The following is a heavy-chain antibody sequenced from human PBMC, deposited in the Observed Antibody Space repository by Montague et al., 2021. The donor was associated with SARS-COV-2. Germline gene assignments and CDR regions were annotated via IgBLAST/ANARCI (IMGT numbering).Heavy chain of an antibody. CDR2: ISYSGNT. V-gene: IGHV4-61*01. D-gene: IGHD2-21*01. CDR3: ARGINSAGSYYYHLDV. CDR1: GGSVNSGNYF. Sequence: SETLSLTCTVSGGSVNSGNYFWNWIRQPPGKGLEYIGYISYSGNTSYNPSLKSRVTISVDTSKKQFSLRLSSVTAADTAVYFCARGINSAGSYYYHLDVWGQGTTVTVSS. J-gene: IGHJ6*02.